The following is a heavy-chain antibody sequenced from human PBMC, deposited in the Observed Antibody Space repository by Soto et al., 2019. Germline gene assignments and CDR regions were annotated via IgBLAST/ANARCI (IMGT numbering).Heavy chain of an antibody. CDR1: GFTFSSYS. Sequence: GGSLRLSCAASGFTFSSYSMNWVRQAPGKGLEWVSSISSSSSYIYYADSVKGRFTISRDNAKNSLYLQMNSLRAEDTAVYYCARPLPPRHYYYYYGMDVWGQGTTVTVSS. V-gene: IGHV3-21*01. CDR3: ARPLPPRHYYYYYGMDV. J-gene: IGHJ6*02. CDR2: ISSSSSYI.